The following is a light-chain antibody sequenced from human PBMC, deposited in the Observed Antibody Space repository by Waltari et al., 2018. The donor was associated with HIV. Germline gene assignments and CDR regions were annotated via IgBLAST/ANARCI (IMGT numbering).Light chain of an antibody. Sequence: DIQMTQSPSSLSASVGDRVTITCQASQDINNYLNWYQQKPGKVPKLLIYDASNLETGVPSRFTGSGSGTDFTFTISSLQPEDIATYYCQQYENLITVGPGTKVDLK. CDR2: DAS. CDR1: QDINNY. CDR3: QQYENLIT. V-gene: IGKV1-33*01. J-gene: IGKJ3*01.